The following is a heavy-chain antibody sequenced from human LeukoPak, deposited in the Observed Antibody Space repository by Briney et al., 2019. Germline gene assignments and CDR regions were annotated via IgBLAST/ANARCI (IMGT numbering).Heavy chain of an antibody. J-gene: IGHJ4*02. CDR2: ISSNGGST. D-gene: IGHD2-2*01. CDR3: AREGSYQLPLDY. CDR1: GFTFSSYA. V-gene: IGHV3-64*01. Sequence: GGSLRLSCAASGFTFSSYAMHWVRQAPGKGLEYVSAISSNGGSTYYANSVKGRFTISRDNSKNTLYLQMGSLRAEDMAVYYCAREGSYQLPLDYWGQVTLVTVSS.